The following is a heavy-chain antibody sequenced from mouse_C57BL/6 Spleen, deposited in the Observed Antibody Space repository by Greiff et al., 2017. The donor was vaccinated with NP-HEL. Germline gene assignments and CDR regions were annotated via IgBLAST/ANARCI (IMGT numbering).Heavy chain of an antibody. J-gene: IGHJ1*03. CDR3: ARNSNYVYFDV. CDR2: IDPSDSET. Sequence: QVQLQQPGAELVRPGSSVKLSCKASGYTFTSYWMHWVKQRPIQGLEWIGNIDPSDSETPYNQKFKDKATLTVDKSSSTAYMQLSSLTSEDSAVYYCARNSNYVYFDVWGTGTTVTVSS. V-gene: IGHV1-52*01. CDR1: GYTFTSYW. D-gene: IGHD2-5*01.